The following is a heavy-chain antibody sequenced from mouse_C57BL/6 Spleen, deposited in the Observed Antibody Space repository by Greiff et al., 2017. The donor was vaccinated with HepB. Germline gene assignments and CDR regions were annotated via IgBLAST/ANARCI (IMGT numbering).Heavy chain of an antibody. V-gene: IGHV1-64*01. Sequence: QVQLKQPEAELVKPGASVKLSCKASGYTFTSYWMHWVKQRPGQGLEWIGMIHPNSGSTNYNEKFKSKATLTVDKSSSTAYMQLSSLTSEDSAVSYCARFYYSNYSWFAYWGQGTLVTVSA. CDR2: IHPNSGST. D-gene: IGHD2-5*01. CDR3: ARFYYSNYSWFAY. CDR1: GYTFTSYW. J-gene: IGHJ3*01.